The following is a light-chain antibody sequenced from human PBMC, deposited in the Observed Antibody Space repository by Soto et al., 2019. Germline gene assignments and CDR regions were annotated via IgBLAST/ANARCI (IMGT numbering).Light chain of an antibody. Sequence: EIVLTQSPATLSLSPGERATLSCGASQSISSYLAWYQQKPGQAPRLLIYDTSNRATGIPARFSGSGSGTEFTLTISSLQSEDFAVYYCQQYNNWPLTFGQGTRLEIK. J-gene: IGKJ5*01. V-gene: IGKV3-11*01. CDR2: DTS. CDR1: QSISSY. CDR3: QQYNNWPLT.